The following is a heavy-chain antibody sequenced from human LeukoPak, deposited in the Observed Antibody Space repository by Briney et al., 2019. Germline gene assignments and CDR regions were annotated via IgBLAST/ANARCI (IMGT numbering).Heavy chain of an antibody. CDR1: GGSISSYY. CDR2: IYYSGST. J-gene: IGHJ5*02. Sequence: TSETLSLTCTVSGGSISSYYWSWIRQPPGKGLEWIGYIYYSGSTNYNPSLKSRVTISIDTSKNQFSLKLNSVTAADTAVYYCARSGGPLNWFDPWGQGTLVTVSS. V-gene: IGHV4-59*03. CDR3: ARSGGPLNWFDP.